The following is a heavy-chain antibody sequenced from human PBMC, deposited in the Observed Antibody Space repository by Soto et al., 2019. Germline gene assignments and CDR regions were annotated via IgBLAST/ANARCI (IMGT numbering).Heavy chain of an antibody. CDR1: GGTFSSYA. V-gene: IGHV1-69*13. CDR3: ARDVGRGSSSYVIPVHPPNKYYYYGMDV. Sequence: EASVKVSCKASGGTFSSYAISWVRQAPGQGLEWMGGIIPIFGTANYAQKFQGRVTITADESTSTAYMELSSLRSEDTAVYYCARDVGRGSSSYVIPVHPPNKYYYYGMDVWGQGTTVTVSS. CDR2: IIPIFGTA. J-gene: IGHJ6*02. D-gene: IGHD6-6*01.